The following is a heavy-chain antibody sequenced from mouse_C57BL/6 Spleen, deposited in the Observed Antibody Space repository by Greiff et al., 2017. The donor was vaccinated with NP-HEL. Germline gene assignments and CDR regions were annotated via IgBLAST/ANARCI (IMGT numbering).Heavy chain of an antibody. D-gene: IGHD2-4*01. J-gene: IGHJ4*01. CDR1: GYTFTSYW. CDR3: ARTGEIYYDYGYAMDY. V-gene: IGHV1-52*01. Sequence: VQLQQPGAELVRPGSSVKLSCKASGYTFTSYWMHWVKQRPIQGLEWIGNIDPSDSETHYNQKFKDKATLTVDKSSSTAYMQLSSLTSEDSAVYYGARTGEIYYDYGYAMDYWGQGTSVTVSS. CDR2: IDPSDSET.